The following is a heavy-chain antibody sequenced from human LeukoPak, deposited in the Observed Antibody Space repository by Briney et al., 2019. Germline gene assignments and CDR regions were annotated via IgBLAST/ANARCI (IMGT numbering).Heavy chain of an antibody. V-gene: IGHV3-30*02. CDR1: GFTFSSYG. CDR2: IRYDGSNK. CDR3: AKDLATVTPYFDY. Sequence: GGSLRLSCAASGFTFSSYGMHWVRQAPGKGLEWVAFIRYDGSNKYYADSVKGRFTISRDNSKNTLYLQMNSLRAEDTAEYYCAKDLATVTPYFDYWGQGTLVTVSS. J-gene: IGHJ4*02. D-gene: IGHD4-11*01.